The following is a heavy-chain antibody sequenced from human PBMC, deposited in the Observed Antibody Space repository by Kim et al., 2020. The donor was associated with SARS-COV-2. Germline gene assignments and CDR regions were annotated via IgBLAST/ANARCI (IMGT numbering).Heavy chain of an antibody. D-gene: IGHD3-10*01. CDR2: ISYDGSNK. CDR1: GFTFSSYG. CDR3: ARDGYGAGSSYFDY. V-gene: IGHV3-33*05. J-gene: IGHJ4*02. Sequence: GGSLRLSCAASGFTFSSYGMHWVRQAPGKGLEWVAVISYDGSNKYYADSVKGRFTISRDNSKNTLYLQMNSLRAEDTAVYYCARDGYGAGSSYFDYWGQGTLVTASS.